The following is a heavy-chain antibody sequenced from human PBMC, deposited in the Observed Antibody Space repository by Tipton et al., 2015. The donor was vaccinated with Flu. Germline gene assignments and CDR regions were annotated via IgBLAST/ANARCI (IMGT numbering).Heavy chain of an antibody. V-gene: IGHV4-4*07. D-gene: IGHD3-10*01. CDR2: IYSSGTT. J-gene: IGHJ4*02. Sequence: TLSLTCTVSGGSISGYYWSWIRQPAGKGLEWIGRIYSSGTTNFNASLKSRLTMSVDASKKQFSLTLSSVTAADTAVYYCARGSGSGTFVIFDFWGQGTVVTVSS. CDR1: GGSISGYY. CDR3: ARGSGSGTFVIFDF.